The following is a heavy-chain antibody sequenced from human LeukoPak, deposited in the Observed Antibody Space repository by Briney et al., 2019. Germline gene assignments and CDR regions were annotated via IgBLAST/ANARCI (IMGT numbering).Heavy chain of an antibody. CDR2: IHHSGST. J-gene: IGHJ4*02. Sequence: SGTPSLTCTVSSGSISSNYWWSWVRQAPGKGLEWIGEIHHSGSTNYNPSLKSRVTISIDKSQNQFSLKLSSVTAADTAVYYCARNGAYSQDNWGQGTLVTVSS. CDR3: ARNGAYSQDN. V-gene: IGHV4-4*02. CDR1: SGSISSNYW. D-gene: IGHD2-8*01.